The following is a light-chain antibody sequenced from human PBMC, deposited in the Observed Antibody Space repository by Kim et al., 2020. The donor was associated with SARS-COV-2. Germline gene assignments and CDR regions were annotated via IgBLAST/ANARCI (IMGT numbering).Light chain of an antibody. J-gene: IGLJ3*02. Sequence: QLVLTQSPSVSASLGVSAKLTCTLSSGHSSYAIAWHQQQPEKGPRYLMKLNSDGSHSKGDGIPDRFSGSSSGAEHYLTISSLQSEDEADYYCQTWGTGIQVFGGGTQLTVL. CDR1: SGHSSYA. V-gene: IGLV4-69*01. CDR2: LNSDGSH. CDR3: QTWGTGIQV.